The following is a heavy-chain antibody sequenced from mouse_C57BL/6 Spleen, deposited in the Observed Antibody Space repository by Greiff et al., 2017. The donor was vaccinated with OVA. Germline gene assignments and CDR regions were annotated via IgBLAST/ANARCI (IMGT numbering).Heavy chain of an antibody. CDR2: INPNNGGT. Sequence: EVQLHQSGPELVKPGASVKISCKASGYTFTDYYMNWVKQSHGKSLEWIGDINPNNGGTSYNQKFKGKATLTVDKSSSTAYMELRSLTSEDSAVYYCARESGYYYGSSLGYYFDYWGQGTTLTVSS. CDR1: GYTFTDYY. D-gene: IGHD1-1*01. CDR3: ARESGYYYGSSLGYYFDY. V-gene: IGHV1-26*01. J-gene: IGHJ2*01.